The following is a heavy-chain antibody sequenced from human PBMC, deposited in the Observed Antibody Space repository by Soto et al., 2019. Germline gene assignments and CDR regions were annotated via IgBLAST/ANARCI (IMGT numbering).Heavy chain of an antibody. CDR3: AAPRDEYGSGVSWFTYGMDI. Sequence: GESLKISCFASGFTFSDFAMTWVRHVPGRGLEWVASLDGAGGSTYYAESVRGRFSISRDNSQNTLFLQMKRLTVDDTAIYYCAAPRDEYGSGVSWFTYGMDIWGQGTTVTVSS. CDR1: GFTFSDFA. J-gene: IGHJ6*02. D-gene: IGHD3-10*01. V-gene: IGHV3-23*01. CDR2: LDGAGGST.